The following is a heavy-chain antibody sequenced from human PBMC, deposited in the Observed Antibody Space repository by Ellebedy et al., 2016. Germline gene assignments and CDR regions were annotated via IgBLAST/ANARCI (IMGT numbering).Heavy chain of an antibody. D-gene: IGHD2-21*02. CDR3: AKDLGRVVTAIGNYFDY. CDR2: ISYTSNTI. Sequence: GGSLRLSCVGSGFRFNDFSRNWVRQAPGKGLAWVAYISYTSNTIAYADSVKGRFTISRDYARSSLYLQMNSLKDEDTAMYYCAKDLGRVVTAIGNYFDYWGQGTLVTVSS. CDR1: GFRFNDFS. J-gene: IGHJ4*02. V-gene: IGHV3-48*02.